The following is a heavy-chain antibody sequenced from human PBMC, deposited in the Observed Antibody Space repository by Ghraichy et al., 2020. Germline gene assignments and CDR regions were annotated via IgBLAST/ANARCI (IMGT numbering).Heavy chain of an antibody. J-gene: IGHJ5*02. CDR3: ARKEVVPAAIGWFDP. Sequence: SETLSLTCAVYGGSFSGYYWSWIRQPPGKGLEWIGEINHSGSTNYNPSLKSRVTISVDTSKNQFSLKLSSVTAADTAVYYCARKEVVPAAIGWFDPWGQGTLVTVSS. CDR2: INHSGST. V-gene: IGHV4-34*01. D-gene: IGHD2-2*01. CDR1: GGSFSGYY.